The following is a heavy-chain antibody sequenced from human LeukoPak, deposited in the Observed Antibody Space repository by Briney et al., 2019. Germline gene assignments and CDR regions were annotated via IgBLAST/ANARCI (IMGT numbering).Heavy chain of an antibody. V-gene: IGHV4-34*01. Sequence: SETLSLTCAVYGGSFSGYYWSWIRQPPGKGLEWIGEINHSGSTNYNPSLKSRVTISVDTSKNQFSLKLSSVTAADTAVYYCARLYIEVVPAAIHWFDPWGQGTLVTVSS. J-gene: IGHJ5*02. D-gene: IGHD2-2*02. CDR1: GGSFSGYY. CDR2: INHSGST. CDR3: ARLYIEVVPAAIHWFDP.